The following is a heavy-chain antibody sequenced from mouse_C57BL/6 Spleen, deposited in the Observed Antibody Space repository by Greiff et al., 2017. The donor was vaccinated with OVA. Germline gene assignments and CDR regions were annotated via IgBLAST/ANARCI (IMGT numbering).Heavy chain of an antibody. D-gene: IGHD1-1*01. J-gene: IGHJ4*01. CDR3: GGVTTVAMDY. CDR1: GYAFSSSW. CDR2: IYPGDGDT. Sequence: QVQLQQSGPELVKPGASVKISCKASGYAFSSSWMNWVKQRPGKGLEWIGRIYPGDGDTNYNGKFKGKATLTADKSSSTAYMQLSSLTSEDYAVCFCGGVTTVAMDYWGQGTSVTVSS. V-gene: IGHV1-82*01.